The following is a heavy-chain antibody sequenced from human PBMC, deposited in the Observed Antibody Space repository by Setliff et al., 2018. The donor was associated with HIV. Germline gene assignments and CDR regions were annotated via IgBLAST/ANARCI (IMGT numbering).Heavy chain of an antibody. CDR2: INPNSGGT. V-gene: IGHV1-2*06. CDR3: ARTASYYDILTGYYRYYFDY. D-gene: IGHD3-9*01. CDR1: GYTFTGYY. J-gene: IGHJ4*02. Sequence: ASVKVSCKASGYTFTGYYMHWVRQAPGQGLEWMGRINPNSGGTNYAQKFQGRVTMTRDTSISTAYMGLSRLRSDDTAVYYCARTASYYDILTGYYRYYFDYWGQGTRVTVSS.